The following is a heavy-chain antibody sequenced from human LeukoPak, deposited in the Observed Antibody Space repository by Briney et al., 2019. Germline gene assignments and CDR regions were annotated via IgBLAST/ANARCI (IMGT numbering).Heavy chain of an antibody. D-gene: IGHD6-13*01. CDR2: ISSSSSYI. CDR1: GFTFSSYS. CDR3: ARGDSSSWYGEYNWFDP. V-gene: IGHV3-21*01. Sequence: PGGSLRLSCAASGFTFSSYSMNWVRQAPGKGLEWVASISSSSSYIYYADSVKGRFTISRDTAKNSLYLQMNSLRAEDTAVYYCARGDSSSWYGEYNWFDPWGQGTLVTVSS. J-gene: IGHJ5*02.